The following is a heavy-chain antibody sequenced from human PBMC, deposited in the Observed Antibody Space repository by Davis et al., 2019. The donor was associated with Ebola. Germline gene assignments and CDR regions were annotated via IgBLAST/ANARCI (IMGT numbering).Heavy chain of an antibody. J-gene: IGHJ4*02. CDR3: ARESSSWTREYYFDY. D-gene: IGHD6-13*01. V-gene: IGHV1-2*06. CDR2: LNPNSGGT. Sequence: ASVKVSCKASGYSFTGNYVQWVRQAPGQGLEWMGRLNPNSGGTNYAQKFQGRVTMTRDTSISTAYMELSRLRSDDTAVYYCARESSSWTREYYFDYWGQGTLLTVSS. CDR1: GYSFTGNY.